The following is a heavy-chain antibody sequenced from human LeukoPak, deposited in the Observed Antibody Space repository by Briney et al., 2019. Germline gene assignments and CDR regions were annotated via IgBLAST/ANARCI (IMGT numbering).Heavy chain of an antibody. CDR3: ARDMVVRGVIISYGMDV. CDR2: ISSRGSTI. D-gene: IGHD3-10*01. Sequence: GGSLRLSCAASGFTFSSYEMNWVRQAPGKGLEWVSYISSRGSTIYYADSVKGRFTISRDNAKNSLYLQMNSLRAEDTAVYYCARDMVVRGVIISYGMDVWGQGTTVTVSS. CDR1: GFTFSSYE. V-gene: IGHV3-48*03. J-gene: IGHJ6*02.